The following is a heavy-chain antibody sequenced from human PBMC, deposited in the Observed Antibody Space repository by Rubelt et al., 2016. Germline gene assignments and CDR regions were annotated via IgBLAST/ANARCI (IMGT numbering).Heavy chain of an antibody. CDR2: IWYDGSNK. J-gene: IGHJ4*02. D-gene: IGHD3-10*01. CDR3: AKWYGGWSYFDY. Sequence: AASGSTFRSYGMNWVRQAPGKGLEWVGVIWYDGSNKYYADSVKGRFTISRDISRNTLYLQMNSLRAEDTAVYYCAKWYGGWSYFDYWGQGSLVTVSA. V-gene: IGHV3-33*06. CDR1: GSTFRSYG.